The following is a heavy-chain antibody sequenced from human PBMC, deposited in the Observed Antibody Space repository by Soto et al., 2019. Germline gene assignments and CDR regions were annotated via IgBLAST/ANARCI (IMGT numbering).Heavy chain of an antibody. CDR2: IYNSES. CDR1: GASISGHF. V-gene: IGHV4-59*08. J-gene: IGHJ6*02. Sequence: QVQLQESGPGLVKPSETLSLTCTVAGASISGHFWSWVRQPPGRGLEWIAYIYNSESRYNPSLKSRVTISVDLSKNQFSLKLSSVIAADSAVYYCAINADVWGQGTTVTVSS. CDR3: AINADV.